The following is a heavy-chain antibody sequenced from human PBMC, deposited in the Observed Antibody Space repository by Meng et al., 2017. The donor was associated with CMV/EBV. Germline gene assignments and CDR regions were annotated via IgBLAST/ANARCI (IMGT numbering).Heavy chain of an antibody. Sequence: GESLKIFCKGSGYSFTSYWIGWVRQMPGKGLEWMGIIYPGDSDTRYSPSFQGQVTISADKSISTAYLQWSSLKASDTAMYYCARAHCSSTSCYGGFDPWGQGTLVTVSS. CDR3: ARAHCSSTSCYGGFDP. V-gene: IGHV5-51*01. J-gene: IGHJ5*02. D-gene: IGHD2-2*01. CDR1: GYSFTSYW. CDR2: IYPGDSDT.